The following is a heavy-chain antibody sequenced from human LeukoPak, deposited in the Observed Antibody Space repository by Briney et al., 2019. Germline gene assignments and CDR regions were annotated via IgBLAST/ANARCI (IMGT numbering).Heavy chain of an antibody. J-gene: IGHJ4*02. CDR2: ISSSGGAI. Sequence: GGSLRLSCAASGFMFSNEEMNWVRRAPGKGLEWLSYISSSGGAIYYTDSVKGRFTISRDNAKRFLYLQMNSLRVEDTAVYYCVRVRGFLSDYWGQGSLVTVSS. CDR3: VRVRGFLSDY. CDR1: GFMFSNEE. V-gene: IGHV3-48*03. D-gene: IGHD5-24*01.